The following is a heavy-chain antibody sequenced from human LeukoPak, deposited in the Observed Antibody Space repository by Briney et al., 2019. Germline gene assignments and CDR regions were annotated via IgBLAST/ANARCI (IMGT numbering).Heavy chain of an antibody. V-gene: IGHV4-34*01. Sequence: PSETLSLTCAVYGGSFSGYYWSWIRQPPGKGLEWIGEINHSGSTNYNPSLKSRVTISVDTSKNQFSLKLSSVTAADTAVYYCAREQREFGVTNVIDYWGQGTLVTVSS. CDR3: AREQREFGVTNVIDY. CDR2: INHSGST. CDR1: GGSFSGYY. J-gene: IGHJ4*02. D-gene: IGHD2-8*01.